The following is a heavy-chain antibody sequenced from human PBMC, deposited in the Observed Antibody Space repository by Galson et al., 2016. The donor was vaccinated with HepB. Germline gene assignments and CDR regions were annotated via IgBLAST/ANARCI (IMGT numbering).Heavy chain of an antibody. CDR3: GRRRGGFPDY. Sequence: SETLSLTCTVSGDSVSGSSYFWGRIRQPPGKGLEWIGSIYYTGSTDYNPSLRSRVTISVDTSKNQFSLKLNSVTAADTAVYYCGRRRGGFPDYWGQGTLVTVSS. V-gene: IGHV4-39*01. D-gene: IGHD2/OR15-2a*01. CDR1: GDSVSGSSYF. CDR2: IYYTGST. J-gene: IGHJ4*02.